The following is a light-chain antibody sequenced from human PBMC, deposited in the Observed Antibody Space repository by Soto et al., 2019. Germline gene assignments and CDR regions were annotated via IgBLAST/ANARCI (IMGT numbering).Light chain of an antibody. V-gene: IGKV3-11*01. J-gene: IGKJ4*01. Sequence: EILLTQAPGTLSLSPVERSTRSCMASQSVSNNYLDWYQQKPGQAHRLLIHGAYTRATGFPARFSGSGSETDFTLTISSLEPEDSAVYYCQQRSNWPSLTFGGGTKVDIK. CDR3: QQRSNWPSLT. CDR1: QSVSNNY. CDR2: GAY.